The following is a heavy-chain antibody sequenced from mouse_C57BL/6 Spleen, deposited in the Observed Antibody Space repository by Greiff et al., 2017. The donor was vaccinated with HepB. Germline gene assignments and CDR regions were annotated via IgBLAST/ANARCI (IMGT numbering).Heavy chain of an antibody. CDR1: GYTFTDYY. CDR2: INPNNGGT. V-gene: IGHV1-26*01. CDR3: AGSKGPGVDY. Sequence: EVQLQQSGPELVKPGASVKISCKASGYTFTDYYMNWVKQSHGKSLEWIGDINPNNGGTSYNQKFKGKATLTVDKSSSTAYMELRSLTSEDSAVYYCAGSKGPGVDYWGQGTTLTVSS. D-gene: IGHD1-3*01. J-gene: IGHJ2*01.